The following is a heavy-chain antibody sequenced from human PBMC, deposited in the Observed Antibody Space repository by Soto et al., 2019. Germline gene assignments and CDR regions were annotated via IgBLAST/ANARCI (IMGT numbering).Heavy chain of an antibody. V-gene: IGHV1-18*04. Sequence: ASVKVSCRASGYTFTSYGISWVRQARGQGLEWMGWISAYNGNTNYAQKLQGRVTMTTDTSTSTAYMELRSLRSDDTAVYYCARGLRFLEWSPMDVWGQGTTVTVSS. CDR1: GYTFTSYG. CDR3: ARGLRFLEWSPMDV. J-gene: IGHJ6*02. D-gene: IGHD3-3*01. CDR2: ISAYNGNT.